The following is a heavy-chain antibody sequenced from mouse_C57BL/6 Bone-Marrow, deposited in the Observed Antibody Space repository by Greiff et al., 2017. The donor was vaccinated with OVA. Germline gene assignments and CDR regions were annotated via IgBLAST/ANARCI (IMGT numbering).Heavy chain of an antibody. Sequence: DVKLVESGGGLVQPGGSLSLSCAASGFTFTDYYMSWVRQPPGKALEWLGFIRNKANGYTTEYSASVKGRFTISRDNSQSILYLQMNALRAEDSATNNCESNNYGSYYFDYWGQGTTLTVSS. CDR2: IRNKANGYTT. CDR1: GFTFTDYY. CDR3: ESNNYGSYYFDY. V-gene: IGHV7-3*01. J-gene: IGHJ2*01. D-gene: IGHD1-1*01.